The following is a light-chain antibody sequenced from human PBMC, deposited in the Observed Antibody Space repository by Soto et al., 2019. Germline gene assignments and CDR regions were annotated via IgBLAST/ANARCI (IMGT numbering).Light chain of an antibody. CDR2: DAS. J-gene: IGKJ2*01. CDR3: QQYNSDPYT. CDR1: QGISTW. Sequence: DTQMTQSPSILSASVGDRVTITCRASQGISTWLAWHQQKPGKAPMTLIYDASSLESGVPSRFSGSGSGTEFTLTIISLQPDDFATYYCQQYNSDPYTFGQGTKVDIK. V-gene: IGKV1-5*01.